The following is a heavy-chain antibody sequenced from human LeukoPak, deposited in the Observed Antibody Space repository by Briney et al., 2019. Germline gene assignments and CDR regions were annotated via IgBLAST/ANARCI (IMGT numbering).Heavy chain of an antibody. D-gene: IGHD3-22*01. CDR3: ARDKSVYYDTSGSRFDY. Sequence: GGSLRLSCAASGFTLSIYWMSWVRQAPGKGLECVSNIKQDGSEKYYVDSVKGRFTISRDNAKNSLYLQMNSLRAEDTAVYYCARDKSVYYDTSGSRFDYWGQGTLVTVSS. V-gene: IGHV3-7*01. CDR1: GFTLSIYW. J-gene: IGHJ4*02. CDR2: IKQDGSEK.